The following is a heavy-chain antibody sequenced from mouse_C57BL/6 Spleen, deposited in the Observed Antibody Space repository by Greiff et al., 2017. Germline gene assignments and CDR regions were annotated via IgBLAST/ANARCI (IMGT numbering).Heavy chain of an antibody. V-gene: IGHV8-12*01. CDR1: GFSLSTSGMG. D-gene: IGHD1-1*01. J-gene: IGHJ1*03. CDR2: IYWDDDK. CDR3: ARSRSITTVVNYWYFDV. Sequence: QVTLKVSGPGILQSSQTLSLTCSFSGFSLSTSGMGVSWIRQPSGKGLEWLAHIYWDDDKRYNPSLKSRLTISKDTSRNQVFLKITSVDTADTATYYCARSRSITTVVNYWYFDVWGTGTTVTVSS.